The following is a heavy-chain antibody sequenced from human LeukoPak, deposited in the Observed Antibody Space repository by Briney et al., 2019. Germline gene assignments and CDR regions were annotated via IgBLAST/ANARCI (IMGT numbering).Heavy chain of an antibody. J-gene: IGHJ6*03. CDR2: IYTGDNT. D-gene: IGHD2-2*01. Sequence: PGGSLRLSCAASGFTVSSNYMNWVRQAPEKGLEWVSVIYTGDNTYYADSVKGRFTISRDKSKNTLYLQMNSLRAEDTAVYYCTRDSSSDTSSYYYMDVWGKGTTVTVSS. CDR1: GFTVSSNY. V-gene: IGHV3-53*01. CDR3: TRDSSSDTSSYYYMDV.